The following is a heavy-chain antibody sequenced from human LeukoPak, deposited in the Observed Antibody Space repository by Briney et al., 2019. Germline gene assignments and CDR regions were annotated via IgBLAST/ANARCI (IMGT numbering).Heavy chain of an antibody. J-gene: IGHJ3*02. V-gene: IGHV3-7*01. Sequence: GGSLRLSCAASGFTFSSYWMSWVRQAPGKGLEWVANIKQDGSEKYYVDSVKGRFTISRDNAKNSLYLQMNSLRAEDTAVYYCARGVWLSPDRAFDIWGLGTMVTVSS. CDR2: IKQDGSEK. CDR1: GFTFSSYW. CDR3: ARGVWLSPDRAFDI. D-gene: IGHD3-22*01.